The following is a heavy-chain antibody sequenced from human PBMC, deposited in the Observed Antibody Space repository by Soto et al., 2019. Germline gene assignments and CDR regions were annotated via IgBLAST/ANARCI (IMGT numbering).Heavy chain of an antibody. CDR1: GGTFSSYA. V-gene: IGHV1-69*01. D-gene: IGHD5-12*01. CDR2: IIPIFGTA. J-gene: IGHJ4*02. Sequence: QVQLVQSGAEVKKPGSSVKVSCKASGGTFSSYAISWVRQAPGQGLEWMGGIIPIFGTANYAQKFQGRVTITADESTSTAYMELRSLRSEDTAVYYCARVVEMATIRGFYYFDYWGQGTLVTVSS. CDR3: ARVVEMATIRGFYYFDY.